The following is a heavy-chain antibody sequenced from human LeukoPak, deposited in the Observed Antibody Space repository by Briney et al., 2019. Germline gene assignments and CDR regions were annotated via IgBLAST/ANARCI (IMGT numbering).Heavy chain of an antibody. CDR2: IIPIFGTA. V-gene: IGHV1-69*13. CDR3: ASRPNIVVVPAAMTGDYYGMDV. CDR1: GGTFSSYA. Sequence: SVKVSCKASGGTFSSYAISWVRQAPGQGLEWMGGIIPIFGTANYAQKFQGRVTITADESTSTAYMELSSLRSEDTAVYYCASRPNIVVVPAAMTGDYYGMDVWGKGTTVTVSS. D-gene: IGHD2-2*01. J-gene: IGHJ6*04.